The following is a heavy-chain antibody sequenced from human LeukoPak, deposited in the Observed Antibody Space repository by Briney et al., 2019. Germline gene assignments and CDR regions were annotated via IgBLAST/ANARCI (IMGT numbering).Heavy chain of an antibody. Sequence: SETLSLTCTVSGGSISSSSYYWGWIRQPPGKGLEWIGSIYYSGSTYYNPSLKSRVTISVDTSKNQFSLKLSSVTAADTAVYYCARGASYSSGWYRGSDWYFDLWGRGTLVTVSS. D-gene: IGHD6-19*01. V-gene: IGHV4-39*07. CDR3: ARGASYSSGWYRGSDWYFDL. J-gene: IGHJ2*01. CDR2: IYYSGST. CDR1: GGSISSSSYY.